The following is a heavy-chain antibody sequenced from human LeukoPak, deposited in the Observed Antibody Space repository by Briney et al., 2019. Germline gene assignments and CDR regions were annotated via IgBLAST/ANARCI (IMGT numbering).Heavy chain of an antibody. CDR3: AKGPSRRGELLGF. CDR1: GFTFSSYA. Sequence: GGSLRLSCAASGFTFSSYAVSWVRQAPGKGLEWVSAISGSGGSTYYADSVKGRFTISRDNSKNTLYLQMNSLRAEDTAVYYCAKGPSRRGELLGFWGQGTLVTVSS. CDR2: ISGSGGST. D-gene: IGHD1-26*01. V-gene: IGHV3-23*01. J-gene: IGHJ4*02.